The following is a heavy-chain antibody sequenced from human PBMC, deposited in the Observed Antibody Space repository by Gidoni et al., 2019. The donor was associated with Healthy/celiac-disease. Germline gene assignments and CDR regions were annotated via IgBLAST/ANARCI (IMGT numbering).Heavy chain of an antibody. D-gene: IGHD3-16*02. V-gene: IGHV1-18*01. Sequence: QVQLVQSGAEVKKHGASVKVSCKASGYTFTSYGISWVRQAPGQGLEWMGWISAYNGNTTYAQKLQGRVTMTTDTSTSTAYMELRSLRSDDTAVYYCARALGPTEGYYYYYGMDVWGQGTTVTVSS. CDR3: ARALGPTEGYYYYYGMDV. J-gene: IGHJ6*02. CDR2: ISAYNGNT. CDR1: GYTFTSYG.